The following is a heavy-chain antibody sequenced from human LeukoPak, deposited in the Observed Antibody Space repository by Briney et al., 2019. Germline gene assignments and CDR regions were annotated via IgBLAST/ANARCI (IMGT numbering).Heavy chain of an antibody. V-gene: IGHV3-30*03. J-gene: IGHJ3*02. D-gene: IGHD3-10*01. CDR1: GFTFSSYG. CDR2: ISYDGSNK. CDR3: ATYGELLWFGELLRSWAFDI. Sequence: PGRSLRLSCAASGFTFSSYGMHWVRQAPGKGLEWVAVISYDGSNKYYADSVKGRFTISRDNSKNTLYLQMNSLRAEDTAVYYCATYGELLWFGELLRSWAFDIWGQGTMVTVSS.